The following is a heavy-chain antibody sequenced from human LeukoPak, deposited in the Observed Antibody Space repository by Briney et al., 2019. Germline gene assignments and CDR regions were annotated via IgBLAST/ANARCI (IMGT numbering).Heavy chain of an antibody. CDR1: GGTFSSYA. CDR2: IIPIFGTA. V-gene: IGHV1-69*05. CDR3: ASWVTQRSGLSAFDI. D-gene: IGHD6-19*01. Sequence: SSVKVSCKASGGTFSSYAISWVRQAPGQGLEWMGRIIPIFGTANYAQKFQGRVTITTDESTSTAYMELSSLRSEDTAVYYCASWVTQRSGLSAFDIWGQGTMVTVSS. J-gene: IGHJ3*02.